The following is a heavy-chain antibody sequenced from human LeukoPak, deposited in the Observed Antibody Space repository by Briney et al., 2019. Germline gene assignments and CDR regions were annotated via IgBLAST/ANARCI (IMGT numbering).Heavy chain of an antibody. CDR1: GGTFSSYT. D-gene: IGHD3-16*01. J-gene: IGHJ4*02. CDR3: ARAFGSPPPTYYFDY. V-gene: IGHV1-69*02. CDR2: IIPILGIA. Sequence: SVKVSCKASGGTFSSYTISWVRQAPGQGLEWMGRIIPILGIANYAQKFQGRVTITADKSTSTAYMELSSLRSEDTAVYYCARAFGSPPPTYYFDYWGQGTLVTVSS.